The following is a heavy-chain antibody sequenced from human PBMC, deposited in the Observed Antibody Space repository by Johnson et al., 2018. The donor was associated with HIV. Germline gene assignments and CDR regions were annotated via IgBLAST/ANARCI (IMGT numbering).Heavy chain of an antibody. Sequence: QVQLVESGGGVVQPGGSLRLSCAASGFTFSSYGMHWVRQAPGKGLEWVAFIRYDGGNKYYADSVKGRFTISRANSKNTLCLQMNSLRAEDTAVYYCARLGRALLDAFDIWGQGTMVTVSS. D-gene: IGHD7-27*01. V-gene: IGHV3-30*02. CDR3: ARLGRALLDAFDI. CDR1: GFTFSSYG. CDR2: IRYDGGNK. J-gene: IGHJ3*02.